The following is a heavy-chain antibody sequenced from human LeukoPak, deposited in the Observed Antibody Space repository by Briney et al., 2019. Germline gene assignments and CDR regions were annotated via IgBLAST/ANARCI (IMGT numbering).Heavy chain of an antibody. CDR3: ARRTPQRALDN. V-gene: IGHV3-48*04. D-gene: IGHD5-24*01. CDR2: IGFSGSPI. CDR1: GFTFSSYA. Sequence: QTGGSLRLSCAASGFTFSSYAMSWVRQAPGKGLEWVSSIGFSGSPIYYADSVKGRFTISRDNAKNSLFLQINSLRAEDTAVYYCARRTPQRALDNWGQGILVTVSS. J-gene: IGHJ4*02.